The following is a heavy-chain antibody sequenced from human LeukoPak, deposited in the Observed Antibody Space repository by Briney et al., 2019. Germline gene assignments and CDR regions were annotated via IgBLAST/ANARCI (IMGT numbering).Heavy chain of an antibody. J-gene: IGHJ3*02. D-gene: IGHD6-19*01. CDR1: GFAFSGYW. CDR3: AKEGRGAGYSSGWFGDAFDI. Sequence: GGSLRLSCAASGFAFSGYWMHWVRQAPGKGLVWVSAISGTGGNIYYADSVKGRFIISRDNSKYTLHLQMNSLRAEDTAVYCCAKEGRGAGYSSGWFGDAFDIWGQGTMVTVSS. CDR2: ISGTGGNI. V-gene: IGHV3-23*01.